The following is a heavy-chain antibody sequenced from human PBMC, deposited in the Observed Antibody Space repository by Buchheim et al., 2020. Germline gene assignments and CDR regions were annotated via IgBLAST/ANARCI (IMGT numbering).Heavy chain of an antibody. Sequence: QVQLQESGPGLVKPSQTLSLTCTVSGGSINSGGYYWSWIRQRPGKGLEWIGYIYYSGSTHYNPSLKSRVTISVDTSKNQFSLNLTSVTAADTAVYYCAREPRSLLWFVVWGQGTL. D-gene: IGHD3-10*01. V-gene: IGHV4-31*03. CDR1: GGSINSGGYY. CDR2: IYYSGST. CDR3: AREPRSLLWFVV. J-gene: IGHJ4*02.